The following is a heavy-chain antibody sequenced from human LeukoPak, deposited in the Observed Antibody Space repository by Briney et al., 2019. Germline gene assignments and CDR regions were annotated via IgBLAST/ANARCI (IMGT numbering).Heavy chain of an antibody. D-gene: IGHD4-17*01. J-gene: IGHJ6*02. Sequence: PSETLSVTCTVSGGSISSYYWSWIRQPAGKGLEWIGRIYTSGSTNYNPSLKSRVTMSVDTSKNQFSLRLSSVTAADTAVYYCARGQTVTTGVEYYYYYGMDVWGQGTTVTVSS. CDR2: IYTSGST. CDR1: GGSISSYY. CDR3: ARGQTVTTGVEYYYYYGMDV. V-gene: IGHV4-4*07.